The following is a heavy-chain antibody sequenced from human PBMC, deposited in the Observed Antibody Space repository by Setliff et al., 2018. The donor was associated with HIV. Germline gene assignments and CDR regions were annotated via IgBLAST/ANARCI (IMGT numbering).Heavy chain of an antibody. CDR3: ARDRVVAAAYYYYYMDV. CDR1: GFTFSSYA. V-gene: IGHV3-30*07. D-gene: IGHD2-15*01. J-gene: IGHJ6*03. Sequence: PGGSLRLSCAASGFTFSSYAMHWVRQAPGKGLEWVAVISYDGSNRYYADSVKGRFTISRDNSKNTLYLQMNSLRAEDTAVYYCARDRVVAAAYYYYYMDVWGKGTTVTVSS. CDR2: ISYDGSNR.